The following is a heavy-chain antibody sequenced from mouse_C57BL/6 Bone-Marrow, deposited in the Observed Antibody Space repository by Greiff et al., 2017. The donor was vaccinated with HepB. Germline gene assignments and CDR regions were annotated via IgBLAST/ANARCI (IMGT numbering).Heavy chain of an antibody. CDR2: IRSKSNNYAT. CDR1: GFSFNTYA. V-gene: IGHV10-1*01. J-gene: IGHJ2*01. D-gene: IGHD2-3*01. CDR3: VRHENDGYSYFDY. Sequence: EVMLVESGGGLVQPKGSLKLSCAASGFSFNTYAMNWVRQAPGKGLEWVARIRSKSNNYATYYADSVKDRFTISRDDSESMLYLQMNNLKTEDTAMYYCVRHENDGYSYFDYWGQGTTLTVSS.